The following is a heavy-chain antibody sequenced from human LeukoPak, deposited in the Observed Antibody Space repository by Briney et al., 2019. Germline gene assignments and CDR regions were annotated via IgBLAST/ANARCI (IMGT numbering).Heavy chain of an antibody. J-gene: IGHJ6*03. CDR1: GGSISSGGYY. V-gene: IGHV4-30-2*01. CDR3: ARGSKDIVVVPAATYYYYMDV. Sequence: ASETLSLTCTVSGGSISSGGYYWSWIRQPPGKGLEWIGYIYHSGSTYYNPSLKSRVTISVDRSKNQFSLKLSSVTAADTAVYYCARGSKDIVVVPAATYYYYMDVWGKGTTVTVSS. D-gene: IGHD2-2*01. CDR2: IYHSGST.